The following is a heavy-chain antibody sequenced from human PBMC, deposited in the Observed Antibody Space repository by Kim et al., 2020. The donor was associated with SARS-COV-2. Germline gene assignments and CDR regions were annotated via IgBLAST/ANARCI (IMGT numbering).Heavy chain of an antibody. CDR3: AKDREKGEYDHDVSGYAHYGMDV. D-gene: IGHD3-3*01. CDR1: KVSFSDYG. J-gene: IGHJ6*02. Sequence: GGSLRLSCAASKVSFSDYGMHWVRQAPGKGLEWVASVSHDGTNKYYLDSVKGRFTISRDNSKNTLDLQMNSLRAEDTAVYYCAKDREKGEYDHDVSGYAHYGMDVWGQGTTVTVSS. V-gene: IGHV3-30*18. CDR2: VSHDGTNK.